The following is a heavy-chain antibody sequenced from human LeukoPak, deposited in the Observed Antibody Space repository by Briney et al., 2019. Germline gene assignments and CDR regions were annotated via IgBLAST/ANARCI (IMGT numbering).Heavy chain of an antibody. CDR1: GGSFSGYY. CDR3: ARRPSGYQLLWDYYYYMDV. CDR2: INHSGST. Sequence: PSETLSLTCAVYGGSFSGYYWSWIRQPPGKGLEWIGEINHSGSTNYNPSLKSRVTISVDTSKNQFSLKLSSVTAADTAVYYCARRPSGYQLLWDYYYYMDVWGKGTTVTISS. V-gene: IGHV4-34*01. D-gene: IGHD2-2*01. J-gene: IGHJ6*03.